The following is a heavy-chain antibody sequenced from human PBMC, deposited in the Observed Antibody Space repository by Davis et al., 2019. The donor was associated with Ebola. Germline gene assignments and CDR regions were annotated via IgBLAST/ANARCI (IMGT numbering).Heavy chain of an antibody. D-gene: IGHD3-3*01. CDR1: GFTFSSYA. Sequence: SLKISCAASGFTFSSYAMHWVRQAPGKGLEWVSGISWNSGSIGYADSVKGRFTTSRDNAKNTLYLQMNDLRAEDTAVYYCAREGKIFGCDYWGQGALVTVSS. CDR3: AREGKIFGCDY. J-gene: IGHJ4*02. CDR2: ISWNSGSI. V-gene: IGHV3-9*01.